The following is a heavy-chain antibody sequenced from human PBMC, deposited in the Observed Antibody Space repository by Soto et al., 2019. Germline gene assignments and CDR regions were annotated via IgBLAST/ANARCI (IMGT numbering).Heavy chain of an antibody. D-gene: IGHD1-26*01. CDR3: ASWDAVAFYFRH. CDR1: GGSFSGYY. Sequence: SETLSLTCAVYGGSFSGYYWSWIRQPPGKGLEWIGEINHSGSTNYNPSLKSRVTISVDTSKNQFSLKVSSVTAADTAVYYCASWDAVAFYFRHWGRGTLVTVSS. V-gene: IGHV4-34*01. CDR2: INHSGST. J-gene: IGHJ1*01.